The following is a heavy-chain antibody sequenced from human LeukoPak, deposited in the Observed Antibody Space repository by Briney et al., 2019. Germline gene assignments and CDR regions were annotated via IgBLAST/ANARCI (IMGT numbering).Heavy chain of an antibody. V-gene: IGHV4-59*01. CDR3: AREASEYGGTSFDI. Sequence: SETLSLTCTVSGGSISSYYWSWIRQPPGKGLEWIGYIYYSGSTNYNPSLKSRVTISVDTSKNQFSLKLSSVTAADTAVYYCAREASEYGGTSFDIWGQGTMVTVSS. CDR2: IYYSGST. D-gene: IGHD4-23*01. CDR1: GGSISSYY. J-gene: IGHJ3*02.